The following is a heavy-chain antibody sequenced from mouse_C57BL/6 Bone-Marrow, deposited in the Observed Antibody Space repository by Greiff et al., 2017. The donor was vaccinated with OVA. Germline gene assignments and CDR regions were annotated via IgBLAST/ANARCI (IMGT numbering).Heavy chain of an antibody. D-gene: IGHD2-12*01. V-gene: IGHV3-6*01. CDR3: ARAYYSHYYAMDY. J-gene: IGHJ4*01. Sequence: EVKLVESGPGLVKPSQSLSLTCSVTGYSITSGYYWNWIRQFPGNKLEWMGYISYDGSNNYNPSLKNRISITRDTSKNQFFLKLNSVTTEDTATYYCARAYYSHYYAMDYWGQGTSVTVSS. CDR1: GYSITSGYY. CDR2: ISYDGSN.